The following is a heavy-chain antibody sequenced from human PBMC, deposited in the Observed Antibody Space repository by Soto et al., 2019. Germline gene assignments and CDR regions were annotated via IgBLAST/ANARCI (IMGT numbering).Heavy chain of an antibody. D-gene: IGHD3-3*01. J-gene: IGHJ3*02. V-gene: IGHV1-2*02. CDR1: GYPVTAYY. CDR3: ARGGGVGVAGSAAFDM. CDR2: INPATGAA. Sequence: QLHLVQSGAVVKKPGASVTVSCSASGYPVTAYYMHWVRQAPGRGLEWMGGINPATGAAKYTQTCQGRVTMARDPSTSTVFMELSGLTSEDTAGFYCARGGGVGVAGSAAFDMWGQGTLVTVSS.